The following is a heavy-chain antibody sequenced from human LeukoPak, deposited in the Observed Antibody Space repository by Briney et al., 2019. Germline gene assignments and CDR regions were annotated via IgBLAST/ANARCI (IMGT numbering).Heavy chain of an antibody. Sequence: ASVKVSCKASGYTFTSYDINWVRQATGQGLEWMGWMNPNSGNTGYSQKFQGRVTMTRNTSISTAYMELSSLRSEDTAVYYCARGLGFGELYDWFDPWGQGTLVTVSS. V-gene: IGHV1-8*01. J-gene: IGHJ5*02. CDR1: GYTFTSYD. D-gene: IGHD3-10*01. CDR3: ARGLGFGELYDWFDP. CDR2: MNPNSGNT.